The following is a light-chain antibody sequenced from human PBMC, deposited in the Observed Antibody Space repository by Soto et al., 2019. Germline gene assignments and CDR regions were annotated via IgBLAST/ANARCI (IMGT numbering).Light chain of an antibody. Sequence: DIQMTQSPSTLSASVGDRVTITCRASQSISDWLAWSQLKPGKAPKLLIYDASSLESGVPSRFSGSGSGTEFTLTISSLQPDDFATYYCQQYNNYSTFGQGTKVDI. V-gene: IGKV1-5*01. CDR1: QSISDW. CDR3: QQYNNYST. CDR2: DAS. J-gene: IGKJ1*01.